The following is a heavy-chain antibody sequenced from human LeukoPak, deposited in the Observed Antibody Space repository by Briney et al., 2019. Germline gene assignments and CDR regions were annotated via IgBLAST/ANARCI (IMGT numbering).Heavy chain of an antibody. CDR1: GGSMSSGSYY. CDR3: ARGPMVVTHFDY. Sequence: PSETLSLTCTVSGGSMSSGSYYWSWIRQPAGKGLEWIGRIYIGGSTNYNPSLKSRVTISVDTSKNQFSLKLSSVTAADTAVYYCARGPMVVTHFDYWGQGTLVTVSS. D-gene: IGHD4-23*01. V-gene: IGHV4-61*02. CDR2: IYIGGST. J-gene: IGHJ4*02.